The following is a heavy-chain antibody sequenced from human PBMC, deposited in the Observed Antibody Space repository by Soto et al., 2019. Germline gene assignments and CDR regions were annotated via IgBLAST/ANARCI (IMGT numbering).Heavy chain of an antibody. CDR1: ARPVSRSSYY. V-gene: IGHV4-39*02. D-gene: IGHD2-8*01. J-gene: IGHJ4*01. CDR3: ARELMNSKRDN. CDR2: IYYSGST. Sequence: PSETLRRTGTVAARPVSRSSYYRGWIGQPQGEVLEVIGSIYYSGSTYYNPSLKSGVTTCVYTSKNLLSLKLSSVPAADTAVYDCARELMNSKRDNWGQEALLTISS.